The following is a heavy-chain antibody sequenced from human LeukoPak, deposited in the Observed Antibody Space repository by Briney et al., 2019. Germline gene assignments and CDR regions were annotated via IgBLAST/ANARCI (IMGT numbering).Heavy chain of an antibody. Sequence: ASVKVSCKASGYTFTSYAMHWVRQAPGQRLEWMGWINAGNGNTKYSQKFQGRVAITRDTSASTAYMELSSLRSEDTAVYYCARDSPSIAAAALDYWGQGTLVTVSS. V-gene: IGHV1-3*01. CDR1: GYTFTSYA. CDR3: ARDSPSIAAAALDY. D-gene: IGHD6-13*01. J-gene: IGHJ4*02. CDR2: INAGNGNT.